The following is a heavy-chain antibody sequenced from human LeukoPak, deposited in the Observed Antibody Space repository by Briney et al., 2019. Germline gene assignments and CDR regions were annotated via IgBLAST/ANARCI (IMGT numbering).Heavy chain of an antibody. V-gene: IGHV3-21*01. CDR1: GFTFSSYT. J-gene: IGHJ4*01. Sequence: PGGSLRLSCAASGFTFSSYTMNWVRQAPGKGLEWVSCISGSSGYISYADSAKGRFTISRDNAKKSLYLQMTSLTAEDTAVYYCARDRGAYCGGDCYLGFDYWGRGTLVTVSS. D-gene: IGHD2-21*02. CDR3: ARDRGAYCGGDCYLGFDY. CDR2: ISGSSGYI.